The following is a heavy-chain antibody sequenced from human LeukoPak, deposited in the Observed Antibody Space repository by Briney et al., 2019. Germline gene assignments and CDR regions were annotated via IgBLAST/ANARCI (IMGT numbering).Heavy chain of an antibody. V-gene: IGHV3-23*01. Sequence: GGSLRLSCAASGFSFSTYAMNWVRQIAGKGREWVSGISGNGASTFYADSVKGRFTISRDNSKNTLSLQMSSLRAEDTAIYYCAKGVYDYDSSGYSNWGQGTQVTVSS. J-gene: IGHJ4*02. CDR3: AKGVYDYDSSGYSN. CDR2: ISGNGAST. CDR1: GFSFSTYA. D-gene: IGHD3-22*01.